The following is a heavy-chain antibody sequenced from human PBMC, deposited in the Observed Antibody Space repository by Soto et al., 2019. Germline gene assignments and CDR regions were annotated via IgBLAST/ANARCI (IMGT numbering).Heavy chain of an antibody. CDR2: IMPIYGPP. D-gene: IGHD3-22*01. V-gene: IGHV1-69*13. J-gene: IGHJ5*02. CDR3: AREENYGSRGYYYVRGWFDP. CDR1: GGTSSSSG. Sequence: SVKVSCKAYGGTSSSSGLSWVRQAPGQGLEWMGGIMPIYGPPNFAQNFQDRVTIVADESTSTAYMELRSLRSEDTAVYYCAREENYGSRGYYYVRGWFDPWDQGTLVTVSS.